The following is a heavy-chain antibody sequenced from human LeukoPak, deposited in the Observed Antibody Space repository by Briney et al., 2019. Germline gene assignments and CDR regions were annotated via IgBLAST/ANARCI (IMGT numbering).Heavy chain of an antibody. J-gene: IGHJ4*02. Sequence: ASVKVSCKASGYTFTGYYMHWVRQAPGQGLEWMGWINPKSGGTNYAQKFQGRVTMTRDTSISTAYMELSRLRSDDTAVYYCARVLPNSSGYSFDYWGQGTLVTVSS. CDR1: GYTFTGYY. V-gene: IGHV1-2*02. CDR2: INPKSGGT. CDR3: ARVLPNSSGYSFDY. D-gene: IGHD3-22*01.